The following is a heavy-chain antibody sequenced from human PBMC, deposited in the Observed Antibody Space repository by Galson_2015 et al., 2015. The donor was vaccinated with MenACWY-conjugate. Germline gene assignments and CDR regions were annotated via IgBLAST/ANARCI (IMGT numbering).Heavy chain of an antibody. Sequence: SLRLSCAASGFTFNNYWMHWARQPPGKGLEWISYIKADGSFSNYADSVKGRFTISTDNAKNMVYLQMDGLGDEDTAVYFCARDNNRSFDSWGQGTLVTVSS. CDR1: GFTFNNYW. V-gene: IGHV3-74*01. CDR3: ARDNNRSFDS. CDR2: IKADGSFS. J-gene: IGHJ4*02. D-gene: IGHD1-14*01.